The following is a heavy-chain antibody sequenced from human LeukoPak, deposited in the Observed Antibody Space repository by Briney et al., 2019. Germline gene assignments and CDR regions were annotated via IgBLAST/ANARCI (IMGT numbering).Heavy chain of an antibody. CDR2: ISAYNGNT. D-gene: IGHD6-6*01. Sequence: PLASVKVSCKASGYTFTTYGISWVRQAPGQGLEWMGWISAYNGNTNYAQKLQGRVTMTTDTSTSTAYMELRSLRSDDTAVYYCARDPGGIAASNFDYWGQGTLVTVSS. CDR3: ARDPGGIAASNFDY. V-gene: IGHV1-18*01. CDR1: GYTFTTYG. J-gene: IGHJ4*02.